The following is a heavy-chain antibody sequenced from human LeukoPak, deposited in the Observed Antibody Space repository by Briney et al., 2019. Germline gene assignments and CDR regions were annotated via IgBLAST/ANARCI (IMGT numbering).Heavy chain of an antibody. J-gene: IGHJ4*02. CDR3: ATNDLGYCSSTSCPDY. Sequence: GGSLRLSCAASGFTFSSYAMSWVRQAPGKGLEWVSAISGSGGSTYYADSVKGRFTISRDNSKNTLYLQTNSLRAEDTAVYYCATNDLGYCSSTSCPDYWGQGTLVTVSS. CDR2: ISGSGGST. V-gene: IGHV3-23*01. CDR1: GFTFSSYA. D-gene: IGHD2-2*01.